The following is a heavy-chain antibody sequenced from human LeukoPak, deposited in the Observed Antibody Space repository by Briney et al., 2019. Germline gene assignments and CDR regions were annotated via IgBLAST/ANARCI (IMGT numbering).Heavy chain of an antibody. J-gene: IGHJ4*02. V-gene: IGHV3-69-1*01. CDR1: GFSFSSYG. D-gene: IGHD6-19*01. CDR3: ASWGKGIAVAGRDY. Sequence: GGSLRLSCAASGFSFSSYGINWVRQAPGKGLEWVSSISSSSTIYYADSVKGRFTISRDNAKNSLYLQMNSLRAEDTAVYYCASWGKGIAVAGRDYWGQGTLVTVSS. CDR2: ISSSSTI.